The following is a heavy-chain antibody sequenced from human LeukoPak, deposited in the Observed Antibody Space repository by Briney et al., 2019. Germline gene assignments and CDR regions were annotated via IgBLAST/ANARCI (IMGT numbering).Heavy chain of an antibody. D-gene: IGHD3-22*01. CDR2: INPNSGGT. CDR1: GYTFTGYY. Sequence: ASVKVSCKASGYTFTGYYMHWVRQAPGQGLEWMGWINPNSGGTNYAQKFQGRVTMTRDTSISTAYMELSRLRSDDTAVYYCARTPAGGVSYDSSGYYSNWFDPWGQGTLVTVSS. J-gene: IGHJ5*02. V-gene: IGHV1-2*02. CDR3: ARTPAGGVSYDSSGYYSNWFDP.